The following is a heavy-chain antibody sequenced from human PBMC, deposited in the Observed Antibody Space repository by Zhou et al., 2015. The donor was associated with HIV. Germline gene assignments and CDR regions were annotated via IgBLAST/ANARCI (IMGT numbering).Heavy chain of an antibody. Sequence: QVQLVQSGAEVKKPGASVKVSCKASGYTFTDYYVHWVRQAPGQGLEWMGWVNPKTGGINYAQKFKGRVTMTRDKSINTVYMELIRLKIGDTALYFCPRFTPVTSDWGQGTLITVSS. CDR1: GYTFTDYY. V-gene: IGHV1-2*02. CDR3: PRFTPVTSD. CDR2: VNPKTGGI. D-gene: IGHD4-17*01. J-gene: IGHJ4*02.